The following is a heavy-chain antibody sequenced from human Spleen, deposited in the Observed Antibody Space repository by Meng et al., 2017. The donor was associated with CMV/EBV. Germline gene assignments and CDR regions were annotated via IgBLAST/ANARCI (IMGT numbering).Heavy chain of an antibody. D-gene: IGHD3-22*01. V-gene: IGHV1-69*10. CDR2: IIPILGIA. J-gene: IGHJ4*02. CDR3: ARVNDYYDSSGYSD. CDR1: GYTFTRFG. Sequence: SVKVSCKASGYTFTRFGIIWVRLAPGQGLEWMGGIIPILGIANYAQKFQGRVTITADKSTSTAYMELSSLRSEDTAVYYCARVNDYYDSSGYSDWGQGTLVTVSS.